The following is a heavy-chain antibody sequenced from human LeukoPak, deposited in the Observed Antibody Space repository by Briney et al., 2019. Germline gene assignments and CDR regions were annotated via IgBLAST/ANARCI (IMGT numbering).Heavy chain of an antibody. Sequence: SETLSPTCTVSGGSISSYYWSWIRQPPGKGLEWIGYIYYSGSTNYNPSLKSRVTISVDTSKNQFSLKLSSVTAADTAVYYCARVGGTNYYYYGMDVWGQGTTVTVSS. V-gene: IGHV4-59*01. CDR2: IYYSGST. CDR1: GGSISSYY. CDR3: ARVGGTNYYYYGMDV. D-gene: IGHD1-26*01. J-gene: IGHJ6*02.